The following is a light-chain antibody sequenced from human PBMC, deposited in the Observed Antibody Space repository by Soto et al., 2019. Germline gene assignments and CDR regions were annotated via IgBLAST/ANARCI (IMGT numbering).Light chain of an antibody. J-gene: IGKJ1*01. Sequence: DIQMTQSPSTLSASVGDRVTITCRASQSISTWLAWYQQKPGKAPKLLIYDASSLESGVPSRFSGSGSGTEFTLTISSLQPDDCAAYYCQQYKSRWTLGQGTKVDIK. V-gene: IGKV1-5*01. CDR3: QQYKSRWT. CDR1: QSISTW. CDR2: DAS.